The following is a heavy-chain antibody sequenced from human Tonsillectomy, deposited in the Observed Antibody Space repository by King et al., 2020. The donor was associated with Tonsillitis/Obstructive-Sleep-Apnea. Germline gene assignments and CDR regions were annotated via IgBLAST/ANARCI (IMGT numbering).Heavy chain of an antibody. CDR3: ARVTGSCSGGSCYSAYYYYMDV. J-gene: IGHJ6*03. CDR2: INHSGST. D-gene: IGHD2-15*01. V-gene: IGHV4-34*01. Sequence: VQLQQWGAGLLKPSETLSLTCAVYGGSFSGYYWSWIRQPPGKGLEWIGKINHSGSTNYNPSLKSRVTISVDTSKNQFSLKLSSVTAADTAVYYCARVTGSCSGGSCYSAYYYYMDVWGKGTPVTVSS. CDR1: GGSFSGYY.